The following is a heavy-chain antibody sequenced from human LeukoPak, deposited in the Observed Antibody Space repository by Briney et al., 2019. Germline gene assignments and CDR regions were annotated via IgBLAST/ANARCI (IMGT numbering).Heavy chain of an antibody. Sequence: PGGSLRLSCVASGFTFSNYGMHWVRQAPGKGPEWVAFIRYDGNNKYYADCVKRRFTISRDNSRNTLYLQMSSLRPDDTAVYYCAKVAGQKGKYMYNFYYYMDVWGKGTTVTISS. CDR3: AKVAGQKGKYMYNFYYYMDV. CDR2: IRYDGNNK. V-gene: IGHV3-30*02. CDR1: GFTFSNYG. D-gene: IGHD3-10*01. J-gene: IGHJ6*03.